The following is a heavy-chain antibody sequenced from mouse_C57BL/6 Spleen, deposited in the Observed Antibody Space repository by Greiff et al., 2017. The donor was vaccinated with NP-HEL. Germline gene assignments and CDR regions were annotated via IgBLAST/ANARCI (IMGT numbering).Heavy chain of an antibody. CDR1: GYTFTSYW. J-gene: IGHJ4*01. V-gene: IGHV1-55*01. CDR2: IYPGSGST. D-gene: IGHD1-1*01. CDR3: ARYYYDSSYVGAMDY. Sequence: QVQLQQPGAELVKPGASVKMSCKASGYTFTSYWITWVKQRPGQGLEWIGDIYPGSGSTNYNEKFKSKATLTVDTSSSTAYMQLSSLTSEDSAVYYCARYYYDSSYVGAMDYWGQGTSVTVSS.